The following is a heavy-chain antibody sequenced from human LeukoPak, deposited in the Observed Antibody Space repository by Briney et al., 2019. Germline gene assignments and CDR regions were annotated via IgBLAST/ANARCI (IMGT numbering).Heavy chain of an antibody. CDR2: IWYDGDNK. V-gene: IGHV3-33*03. J-gene: IGHJ4*02. CDR1: GLTFSSYG. Sequence: GGSLRLSCAASGLTFSSYGMHWVRQAPGKGLEWVAVIWYDGDNKYCADSVKGRFTISRDNAKNSLYLQMNSLRAEDTAVYYCGADILTGATIYWGQGTLVTVSS. CDR3: GADILTGATIY. D-gene: IGHD3-9*01.